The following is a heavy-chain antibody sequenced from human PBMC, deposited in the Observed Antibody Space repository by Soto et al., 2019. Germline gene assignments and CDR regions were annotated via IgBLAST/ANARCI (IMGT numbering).Heavy chain of an antibody. V-gene: IGHV4-39*01. CDR2: IYYSGST. Sequence: SETLSLTCTFSGVSISSSSYYCGWIRQPPWKGLEWIGSIYYSGSTYYNPSLKSRVTISVDTPKNQFSLKLSSVTAADTAVYYCARHTLNGFLVWLTYYYYGMDVWGQGTSVTVSS. CDR3: ARHTLNGFLVWLTYYYYGMDV. D-gene: IGHD3-3*01. CDR1: GVSISSSSYY. J-gene: IGHJ6*02.